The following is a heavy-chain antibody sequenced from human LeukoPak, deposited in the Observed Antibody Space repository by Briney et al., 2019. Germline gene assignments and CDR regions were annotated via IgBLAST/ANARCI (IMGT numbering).Heavy chain of an antibody. CDR1: GYTLTRYY. J-gene: IGHJ4*02. V-gene: IGHV1-46*01. CDR2: IFPSVGNT. CDR3: VREFSGGYFDY. Sequence: ASVSVSCKASGYTLTRYYLHWVRQAPGQGLEWMGIIFPSVGNTNYAQKFQGRVTMTRDMSTSTVYMELSSLTSEDTAVYYCVREFSGGYFDYWGQGTLVTVSS. D-gene: IGHD3-16*01.